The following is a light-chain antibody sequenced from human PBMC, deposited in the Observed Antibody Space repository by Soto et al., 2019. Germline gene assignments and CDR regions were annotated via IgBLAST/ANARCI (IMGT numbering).Light chain of an antibody. CDR2: EAF. CDR1: SSDVGSYNL. Sequence: QSALTQPASVSGSPGQSITISCTGTSSDVGSYNLVSWYQQHPGTAPKLMIYEAFKRPSGVSNRFSGSKSGDTASLTISGLQAEDEADYYCCSYAGSTTLYVSGTGTKVTVL. J-gene: IGLJ1*01. CDR3: CSYAGSTTLYV. V-gene: IGLV2-23*01.